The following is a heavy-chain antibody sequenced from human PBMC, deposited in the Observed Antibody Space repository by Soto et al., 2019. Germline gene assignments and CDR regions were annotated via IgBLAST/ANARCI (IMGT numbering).Heavy chain of an antibody. V-gene: IGHV1-18*01. Sequence: QVQVVQSGDEVKKPGASVKVSCKASGYTFTNYGFSWVRQAPGQGLEWMGWISGYNGNTKYAEKFQGRVTMTTDTSTSTAHMELRSLRSDGTAVYYCAREGQAPYYYYGMDVWGQGTVVTVSS. CDR2: ISGYNGNT. CDR3: AREGQAPYYYYGMDV. CDR1: GYTFTNYG. J-gene: IGHJ6*02.